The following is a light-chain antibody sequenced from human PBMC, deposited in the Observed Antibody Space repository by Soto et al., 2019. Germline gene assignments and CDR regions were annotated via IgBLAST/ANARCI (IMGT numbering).Light chain of an antibody. CDR1: NSNIGSNA. Sequence: QSVLSQPPSVSEAPRQRVTISCSGSNSNIGSNAVNWYQQLPGKAPKLLIYSDTLLPSGVSDRFSGSKSGTSASLAISGLQSEDESDYYCAAWDDSLNVVVFGGGTQLTVL. V-gene: IGLV1-36*01. CDR2: SDT. CDR3: AAWDDSLNVVV. J-gene: IGLJ2*01.